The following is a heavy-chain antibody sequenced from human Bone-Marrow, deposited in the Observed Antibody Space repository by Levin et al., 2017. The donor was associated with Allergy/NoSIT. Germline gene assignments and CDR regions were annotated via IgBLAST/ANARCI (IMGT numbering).Heavy chain of an antibody. V-gene: IGHV3-15*01. J-gene: IGHJ4*02. D-gene: IGHD2-2*01. CDR2: IKSKTDGGTT. Sequence: GESLKISCAASGFTFSNAWMSWVRQAPGKGLEWVGRIKSKTDGGTTDYAAPVKGRFTISRDDSKNTLYLQMNSLKTEDTAVYYCTTEDIVVVPAAFDYWGQGTLVTVSS. CDR3: TTEDIVVVPAAFDY. CDR1: GFTFSNAW.